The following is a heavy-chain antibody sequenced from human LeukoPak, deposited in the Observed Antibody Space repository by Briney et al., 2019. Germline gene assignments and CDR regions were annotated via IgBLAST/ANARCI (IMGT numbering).Heavy chain of an antibody. Sequence: GGSLRLSCAASGFPFSSYEMNWVRQAPGKGLEWVSYITSSGLTTYYTDSVKGRFTISRDNAKDSLYLQVNSLRVEDTAVYYCAREGTRGVTAIRDAFDIWGQGTMVTVSS. J-gene: IGHJ3*02. CDR1: GFPFSSYE. V-gene: IGHV3-48*03. CDR2: ITSSGLTT. CDR3: AREGTRGVTAIRDAFDI. D-gene: IGHD2-21*02.